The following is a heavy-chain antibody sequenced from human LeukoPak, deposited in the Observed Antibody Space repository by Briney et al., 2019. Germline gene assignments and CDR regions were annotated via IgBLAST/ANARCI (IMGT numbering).Heavy chain of an antibody. CDR1: GFTSSSYS. D-gene: IGHD2-2*01. Sequence: GGSLRLSCAASGFTSSSYSMNWVRQAPGKGLEWVPYISSSSSTIYYADSVKGRFTISRDNAKNSLYLQMNSLRAEDTAVYYCARDPRPRRYCSSTSCYQNYWGQGTLVTVSS. J-gene: IGHJ4*02. V-gene: IGHV3-48*01. CDR3: ARDPRPRRYCSSTSCYQNY. CDR2: ISSSSSTI.